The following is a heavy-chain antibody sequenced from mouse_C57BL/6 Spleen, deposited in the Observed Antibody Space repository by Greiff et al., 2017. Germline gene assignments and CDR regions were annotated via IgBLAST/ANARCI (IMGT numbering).Heavy chain of an antibody. Sequence: VQLQQSGAELVRPGASVKLSCTASGFNIKDYYMHWVKQRPEQGLEWIGRIDPEDGETEYAPKFQGKATMSADTSSNTAYLQLSSLTSEDTAFYYCTTGYYGSIDYWGQGTTLTVSS. J-gene: IGHJ2*01. CDR3: TTGYYGSIDY. CDR2: IDPEDGET. CDR1: GFNIKDYY. V-gene: IGHV14-1*01. D-gene: IGHD1-1*01.